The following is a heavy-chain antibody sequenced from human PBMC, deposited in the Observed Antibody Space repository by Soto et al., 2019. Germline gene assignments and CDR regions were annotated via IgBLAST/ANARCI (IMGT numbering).Heavy chain of an antibody. Sequence: SVKVSCKASGGTFSSYAISWVRQAPGQGLEWMGGIIPIFGTANYAQKFQGRVTITADESTSTAYMELSSLRSEDTAVYYCASVPSIAARRQFDYWGQGTLVTVSS. V-gene: IGHV1-69*13. J-gene: IGHJ4*02. CDR1: GGTFSSYA. CDR3: ASVPSIAARRQFDY. CDR2: IIPIFGTA. D-gene: IGHD6-6*01.